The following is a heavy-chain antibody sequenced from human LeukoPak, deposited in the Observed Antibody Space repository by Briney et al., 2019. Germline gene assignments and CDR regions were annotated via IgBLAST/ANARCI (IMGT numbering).Heavy chain of an antibody. D-gene: IGHD3-22*01. CDR1: GGTFSSYA. CDR3: ASLSYYYDSSGYPAGHFDY. CDR2: IIPILGIA. Sequence: SSVKVSCKASGGTFSSYAISWVRQAPGQGLEWMGRIIPILGIANYAQKFQGRVTITADKSTSTAYMELSSLGSEDTAVYYCASLSYYYDSSGYPAGHFDYWGQGTLVTVSS. V-gene: IGHV1-69*04. J-gene: IGHJ4*02.